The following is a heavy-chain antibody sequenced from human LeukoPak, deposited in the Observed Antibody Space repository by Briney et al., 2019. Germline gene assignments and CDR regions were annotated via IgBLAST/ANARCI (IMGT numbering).Heavy chain of an antibody. CDR1: GFTFSSYW. CDR3: ARDPKQLIVGAATGGD. D-gene: IGHD1-26*01. V-gene: IGHV3-74*01. Sequence: SGGSLRLSCAASGFTFSSYWMHWVRHAPGKGLVWVSRISTDGSSTSYADSVKGRFTISRDNAKNTLYLQMNSLTAEDTAVYYCARDPKQLIVGAATGGDWGQGTLVTVSS. CDR2: ISTDGSST. J-gene: IGHJ4*02.